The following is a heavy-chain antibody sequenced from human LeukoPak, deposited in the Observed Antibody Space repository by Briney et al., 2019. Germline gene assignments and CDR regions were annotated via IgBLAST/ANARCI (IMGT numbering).Heavy chain of an antibody. Sequence: PSETLSLTCAVYGGSFSGDYWSWIRQPPGKGLEWIGEINHSGSTNYNPSLKSRVTISVDTSKNQFSLKLSSVTAADTAVYYCARTKTYAFDIWGQGTMVTVSS. CDR1: GGSFSGDY. J-gene: IGHJ3*02. V-gene: IGHV4-34*01. CDR2: INHSGST. CDR3: ARTKTYAFDI.